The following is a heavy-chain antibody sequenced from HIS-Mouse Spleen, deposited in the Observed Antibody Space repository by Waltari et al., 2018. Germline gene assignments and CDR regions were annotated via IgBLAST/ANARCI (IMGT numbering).Heavy chain of an antibody. Sequence: EVQLVQSGAEVKKPGESLKISCKGSGYSFTSYWIGGVRQMPGKGLEWMGIIYPGDSDTRYSPSFQGQVTISADKSISTAYLQWSSLKASDTAMYYCARYEAGSSWYYYYYYGMDVWGQGTTVTVSS. V-gene: IGHV5-51*01. CDR3: ARYEAGSSWYYYYYYGMDV. J-gene: IGHJ6*02. CDR2: IYPGDSDT. D-gene: IGHD6-13*01. CDR1: GYSFTSYW.